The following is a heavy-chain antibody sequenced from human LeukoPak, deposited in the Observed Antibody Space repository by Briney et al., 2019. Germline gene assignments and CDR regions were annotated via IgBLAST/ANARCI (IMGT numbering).Heavy chain of an antibody. D-gene: IGHD6-13*01. Sequence: ASVKVSCKASGYTFTGYYMHWVRQAPAQGLEWMGWINPNSGGTNYAQKFQGRVTMTRDTSISTAYMELSRLRSDDTAVYYCAKTLYIAAAPGGLDYWGQGTLVTVSS. V-gene: IGHV1-2*02. J-gene: IGHJ4*02. CDR3: AKTLYIAAAPGGLDY. CDR1: GYTFTGYY. CDR2: INPNSGGT.